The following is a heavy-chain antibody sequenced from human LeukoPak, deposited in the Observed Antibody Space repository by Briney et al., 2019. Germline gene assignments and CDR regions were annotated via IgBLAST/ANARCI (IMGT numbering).Heavy chain of an antibody. J-gene: IGHJ6*02. CDR2: ICSTSRCI. CDR1: GFTFSSYS. D-gene: IGHD3-3*01. Sequence: GGSLRLSCAASGFTFSSYSMNWVRQAPGKGLEWVSSICSTSRCIFYADSVKGRFTISRDNAKSSLYLQMNDLRAEDTAVYYCAKSVAIYFYYGLDVWGQGTTVTVSS. V-gene: IGHV3-21*01. CDR3: AKSVAIYFYYGLDV.